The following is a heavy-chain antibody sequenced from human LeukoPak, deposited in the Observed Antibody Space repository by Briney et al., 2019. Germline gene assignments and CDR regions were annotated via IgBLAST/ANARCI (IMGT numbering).Heavy chain of an antibody. CDR1: GSTFSNAW. CDR3: AKGPAMYYYDSTATGYFDY. Sequence: PGGSLRLSCAASGSTFSNAWMSWVRQAPGKGLEWVGRIRSKTDGGTTDYAAPVKGRFTISRDDSKNTLYLQMNSLRAEDTAVYYCAKGPAMYYYDSTATGYFDYWGQGTLVTVSS. D-gene: IGHD3-22*01. CDR2: IRSKTDGGTT. V-gene: IGHV3-15*01. J-gene: IGHJ4*02.